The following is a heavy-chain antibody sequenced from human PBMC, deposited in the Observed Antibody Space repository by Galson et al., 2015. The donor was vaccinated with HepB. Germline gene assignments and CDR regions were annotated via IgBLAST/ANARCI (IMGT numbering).Heavy chain of an antibody. CDR2: ISGSGGST. Sequence: SLRLSCAASGFTFSSYAMSWVRQAPGKGLEWVSAISGSGGSTYYADSVKGRFTISRDNSKNTLYLQMNSLRAEDTAVYYCAKSLLEYYYDSSGYFATTDWYLDLWGRGTLVTVSS. D-gene: IGHD3-22*01. CDR3: AKSLLEYYYDSSGYFATTDWYLDL. J-gene: IGHJ2*01. CDR1: GFTFSSYA. V-gene: IGHV3-23*01.